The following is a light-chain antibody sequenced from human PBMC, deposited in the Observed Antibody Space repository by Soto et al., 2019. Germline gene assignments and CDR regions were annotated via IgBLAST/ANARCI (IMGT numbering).Light chain of an antibody. CDR3: QQYNNCPHT. Sequence: EIVINLYPSTLIMNPGERATLPCRASQGVSSKLAWFQQKPGQAPSLLIYGVSTRATGVPVRFSGSGSGTEFTLTINSLQSEDFAVYYCQQYNNCPHTFGQGTKVDI. CDR2: GVS. V-gene: IGKV3-15*01. CDR1: QGVSSK. J-gene: IGKJ2*01.